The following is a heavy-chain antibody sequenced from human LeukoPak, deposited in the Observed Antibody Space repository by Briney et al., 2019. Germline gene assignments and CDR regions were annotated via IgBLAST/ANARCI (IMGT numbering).Heavy chain of an antibody. CDR1: GFTFSSYA. J-gene: IGHJ2*01. Sequence: GGSLRLSCAASGFTFSSYAMNWVRQAPGNGLEWVSAISGSGGSTYYADSVKGRFTISRDNSKNTLYLQMDSLRAEDTAVYYCARGYSNWYFDLWGRGTLVTVSS. CDR2: ISGSGGST. V-gene: IGHV3-23*01. CDR3: ARGYSNWYFDL. D-gene: IGHD2-15*01.